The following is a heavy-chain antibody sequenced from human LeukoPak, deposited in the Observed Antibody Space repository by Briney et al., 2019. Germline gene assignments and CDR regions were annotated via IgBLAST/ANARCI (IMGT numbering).Heavy chain of an antibody. J-gene: IGHJ5*01. CDR1: GFTFSSYD. CDR2: TRSDGSNK. Sequence: PGGSLRLSCAASGFTFSSYDMHWVRQAPGKGLEWVAFTRSDGSNKYYADSVKGRFTISRDNSKNTLDLQMNSLRAEDTAVYYCAKDQYKRPFSPHWFDSWGQGTLVTVSS. D-gene: IGHD2-2*01. V-gene: IGHV3-30*02. CDR3: AKDQYKRPFSPHWFDS.